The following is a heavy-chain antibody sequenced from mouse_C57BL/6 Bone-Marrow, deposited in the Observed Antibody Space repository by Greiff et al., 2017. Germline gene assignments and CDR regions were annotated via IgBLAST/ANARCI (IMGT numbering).Heavy chain of an antibody. D-gene: IGHD4-1*01. J-gene: IGHJ2*01. Sequence: EVKLQESGPELVKPGASVKIPCKASGYTFTDYNMDWVKQSHGKSLEWIGDINPNNGGTIYNQKFKGKATLTVDKSSSTAYMELRSLTSEDTAVYYCARRWDGFDYWGQGTTLTVSS. CDR2: INPNNGGT. CDR3: ARRWDGFDY. CDR1: GYTFTDYN. V-gene: IGHV1-18*01.